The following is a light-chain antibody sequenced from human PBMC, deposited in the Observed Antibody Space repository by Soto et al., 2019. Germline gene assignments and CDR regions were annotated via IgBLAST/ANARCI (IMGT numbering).Light chain of an antibody. J-gene: IGKJ4*01. CDR2: GAS. V-gene: IGKV3-20*01. CDR3: QQYGSSPLT. CDR1: QSVISTS. Sequence: EIVMTQSPATLSVSPGERATLSCRTSQSVISTSLAWYQQKPGQAPRLLIYGASNRATGIPDRFSGSGSGTDFTLTINRLEPEDFAMYYCQQYGSSPLTFGGGTKVEIK.